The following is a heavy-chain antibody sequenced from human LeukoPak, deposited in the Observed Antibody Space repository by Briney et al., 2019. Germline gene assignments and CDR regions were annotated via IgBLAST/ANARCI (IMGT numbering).Heavy chain of an antibody. Sequence: SETLSLTCTVSGGFISSYYWSWIRQPPGKGLEWIGYIYYSGSTNYNPSLKSRVTISVDTSKNQFSLKLSSVPAADTAVYYCARDLSGSYFDYWGQGTLVTVSS. J-gene: IGHJ4*02. CDR2: IYYSGST. V-gene: IGHV4-59*01. CDR3: ARDLSGSYFDY. CDR1: GGFISSYY. D-gene: IGHD3-22*01.